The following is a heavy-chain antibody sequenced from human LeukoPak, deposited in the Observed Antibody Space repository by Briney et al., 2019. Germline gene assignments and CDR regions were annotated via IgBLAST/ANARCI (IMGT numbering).Heavy chain of an antibody. CDR2: IYYSGST. D-gene: IGHD6-6*01. Sequence: ASETVSLTCTVSGGSISSYYWSWIRQPPGKGLEWIGYIYYSGSTNYSPSLKSRVTISVDTSKNQFSLNLSSVTAADTAVYYCARDQQLGYFDYWGQGTLVTVSS. CDR3: ARDQQLGYFDY. CDR1: GGSISSYY. V-gene: IGHV4-59*01. J-gene: IGHJ4*02.